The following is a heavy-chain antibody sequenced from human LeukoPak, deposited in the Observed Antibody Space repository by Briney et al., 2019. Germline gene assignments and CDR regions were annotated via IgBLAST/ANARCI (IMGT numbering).Heavy chain of an antibody. J-gene: IGHJ4*02. Sequence: GGSLRLSCAASGFTFSSYAMSWVRQAPGKGLEWVSAISGSDGSTYYADSVKGRFTISRDNSKNTLYLQMNSLRAEDAALYYCAREGVGARNTEDYWGQGTLVTVSS. CDR1: GFTFSSYA. D-gene: IGHD1-26*01. CDR3: AREGVGARNTEDY. CDR2: ISGSDGST. V-gene: IGHV3-23*01.